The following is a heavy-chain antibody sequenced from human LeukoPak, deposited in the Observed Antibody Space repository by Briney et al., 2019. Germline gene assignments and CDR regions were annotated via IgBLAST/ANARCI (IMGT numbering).Heavy chain of an antibody. V-gene: IGHV4-34*01. CDR3: ASLTRNYGMDV. Sequence: SETLSLTCAVYGGSFSGYYWSWIRQSPGKGLEWIGEINHSGNTNYNPSLKSRVTISVDTSKNQFSLKLSSVTAADTAVYHCASLTRNYGMDVWGQGTTVTVSS. CDR1: GGSFSGYY. D-gene: IGHD1-14*01. CDR2: INHSGNT. J-gene: IGHJ6*02.